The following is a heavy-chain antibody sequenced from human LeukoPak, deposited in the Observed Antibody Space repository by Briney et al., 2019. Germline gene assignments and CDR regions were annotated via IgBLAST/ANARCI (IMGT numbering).Heavy chain of an antibody. CDR3: ARDWGYCSGGSCLPDAFDI. CDR1: GFTFSSYE. CDR2: ISSSGSTI. Sequence: PGGSLRLSCAASGFTFSSYEMNWFRQAPGKGLEWVSYISSSGSTIYYADSVKGRFTTSRDNAKNSLYLQMNSLRAEDTAVYYCARDWGYCSGGSCLPDAFDIWGQGTMVTVSS. V-gene: IGHV3-48*03. J-gene: IGHJ3*02. D-gene: IGHD2-15*01.